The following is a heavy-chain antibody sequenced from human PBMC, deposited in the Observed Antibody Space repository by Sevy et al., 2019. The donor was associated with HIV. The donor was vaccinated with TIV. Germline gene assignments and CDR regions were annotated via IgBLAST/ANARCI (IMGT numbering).Heavy chain of an antibody. CDR1: GFSVSSNF. CDR2: IYGGGET. V-gene: IGHV3-53*01. J-gene: IGHJ4*02. CDR3: TTSPRPNLADY. D-gene: IGHD1-1*01. Sequence: GGSLRLSCAASGFSVSSNFMSWVRQAPGRGLEWVSIIYGGGETYYAESVKGRFPISRDSSRNTVFLQMNSLRAEDTAIYFCTTSPRPNLADYWGQGTLVTVSS.